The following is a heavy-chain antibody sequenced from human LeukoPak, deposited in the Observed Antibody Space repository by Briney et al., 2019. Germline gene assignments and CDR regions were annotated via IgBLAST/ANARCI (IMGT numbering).Heavy chain of an antibody. CDR1: GGSISSSSYY. D-gene: IGHD3-22*01. J-gene: IGHJ4*02. V-gene: IGHV4-39*07. Sequence: PSETLSLTCTVSGGSISSSSYYWGWIRQPPGKGLEWIGSIYYSGSTYYNPSLKSRVTISVDTSKNQFSLKLSSVTAADTAVYYCARDFDSSGYYYGIYYFDYWGQGTLVTVSS. CDR2: IYYSGST. CDR3: ARDFDSSGYYYGIYYFDY.